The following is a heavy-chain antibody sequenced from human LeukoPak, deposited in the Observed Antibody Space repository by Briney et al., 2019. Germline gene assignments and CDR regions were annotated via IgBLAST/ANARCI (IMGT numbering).Heavy chain of an antibody. Sequence: GGSLRLSCAASGFTFRSYELNWVRQAPGKGLEWVSYISDVGTTQHYADSVKGRFIISRDNAKNSLYLQMNSLTTGDTAVYYCARDRSKVTAYDDALDIWGQGTMVIVSS. CDR2: ISDVGTTQ. J-gene: IGHJ3*02. D-gene: IGHD2-21*02. CDR1: GFTFRSYE. V-gene: IGHV3-48*03. CDR3: ARDRSKVTAYDDALDI.